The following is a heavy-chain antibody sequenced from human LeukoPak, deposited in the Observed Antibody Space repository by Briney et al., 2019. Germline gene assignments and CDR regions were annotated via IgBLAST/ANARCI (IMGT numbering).Heavy chain of an antibody. V-gene: IGHV3-23*01. CDR1: GFTFSSYG. CDR2: ISGSGGSS. J-gene: IGHJ4*02. Sequence: PGGSLRLSCAASGFTFSSYGLSWVRQAPGKGLEWVSAISGSGGSSYYADYVKVRLTISRDNSKNTVYLQMHSLRAEDTAVYYCAKGFDYWGQGTLVTVSS. CDR3: AKGFDY.